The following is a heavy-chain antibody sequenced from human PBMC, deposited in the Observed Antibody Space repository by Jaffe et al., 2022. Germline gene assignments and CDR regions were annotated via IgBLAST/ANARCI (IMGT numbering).Heavy chain of an antibody. CDR2: IKQDGSEK. CDR3: ATERYYYDSSGYYYVKYFDY. D-gene: IGHD3-22*01. CDR1: GFTFSSYW. J-gene: IGHJ4*02. Sequence: EVQLVESGGGLVQPGGSLRLSCAASGFTFSSYWMSWVRQAPGKGLEWVANIKQDGSEKYYVDSVKGRFTISRDNAKNSLYLQMNSLRAEDTAVYYCATERYYYDSSGYYYVKYFDYWGQGTLVTVSS. V-gene: IGHV3-7*05.